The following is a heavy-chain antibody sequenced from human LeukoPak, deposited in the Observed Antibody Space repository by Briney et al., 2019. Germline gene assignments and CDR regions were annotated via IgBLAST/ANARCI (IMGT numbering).Heavy chain of an antibody. CDR3: ARDRDDYGDYGIGY. J-gene: IGHJ4*02. D-gene: IGHD4-17*01. V-gene: IGHV4-39*07. CDR2: IYYSGST. Sequence: SETLSLTCTVSGGSISSSSYYWGWIRQPPGKGLEWIGSIYYSGSTYYNPSLKSRVTISVDTSKNQFSLKLSSVTAADTAVYYCARDRDDYGDYGIGYWGQGTLVTVSS. CDR1: GGSISSSSYY.